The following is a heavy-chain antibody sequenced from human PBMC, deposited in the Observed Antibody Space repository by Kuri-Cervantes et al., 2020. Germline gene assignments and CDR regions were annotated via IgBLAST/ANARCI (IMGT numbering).Heavy chain of an antibody. CDR3: AKKRPSASTRDAYYYYGMDV. V-gene: IGHV3-23*01. D-gene: IGHD5/OR15-5a*01. Sequence: GESLKISCAASGFTFSRYAMSWVRQAPGKGLEWVSGISGSDDTTYYADSVKGRFTISRDTSKNTLYLQINSLRAEDTAVYYCAKKRPSASTRDAYYYYGMDVWGQGTTVTVSS. J-gene: IGHJ6*02. CDR2: ISGSDDTT. CDR1: GFTFSRYA.